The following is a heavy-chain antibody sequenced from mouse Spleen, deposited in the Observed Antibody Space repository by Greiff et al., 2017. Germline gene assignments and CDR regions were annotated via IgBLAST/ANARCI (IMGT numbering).Heavy chain of an antibody. D-gene: IGHD2-12*01. CDR2: INPSSGYT. CDR3: ARSPQLLYYAMDY. J-gene: IGHJ4*01. V-gene: IGHV1-7*01. CDR1: GYTFTSYW. Sequence: VQLQQSGAELAKPGASVKLSCKASGYTFTSYWMHWVKQRPGQGLEWIGYINPSSGYTKYNQKFKDKATLTADKSSSTAYMQLSSLTYEDSAVYYCARSPQLLYYAMDYWGQGTSVTVSS.